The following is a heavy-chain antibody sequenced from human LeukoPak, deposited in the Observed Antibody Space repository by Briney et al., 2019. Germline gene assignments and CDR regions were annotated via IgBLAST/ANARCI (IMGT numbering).Heavy chain of an antibody. J-gene: IGHJ6*02. CDR2: AYYRSKWYI. Sequence: SQTLSLTCAISGDSVSSNSAIWNWIRQSPPRGLEWLGRAYYRSKWYIEYAASVQSRITINPDTSKNQFSLQLNSVTPEDTAVYYCARGAFGGIRDGMDVWGQGTTVTASS. CDR3: ARGAFGGIRDGMDV. CDR1: GDSVSSNSAI. D-gene: IGHD3-16*01. V-gene: IGHV6-1*01.